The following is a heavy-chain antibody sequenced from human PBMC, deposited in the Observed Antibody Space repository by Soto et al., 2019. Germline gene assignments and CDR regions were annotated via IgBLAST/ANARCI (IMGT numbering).Heavy chain of an antibody. CDR3: ASGHWSCGGDCYWDY. Sequence: QVQLQESGPGLVKPSQTLSLTCTVSGGSSSSGGDYWSWIRQHPWKGPEWIGYSHYSGSTYYNPYLKSRVTISADTSKNQFSLKLSSVTAADTAVYYCASGHWSCGGDCYWDYWGQGTLVSVSS. CDR2: SHYSGST. V-gene: IGHV4-31*03. J-gene: IGHJ4*02. CDR1: GGSSSSGGDY. D-gene: IGHD2-21*02.